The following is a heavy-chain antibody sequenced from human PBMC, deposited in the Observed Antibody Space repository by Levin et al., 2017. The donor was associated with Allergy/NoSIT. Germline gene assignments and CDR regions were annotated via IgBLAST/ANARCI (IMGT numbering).Heavy chain of an antibody. CDR3: AHGHGYCSSTSCYEVRWDYFDY. Sequence: SGPTLVKPTQTLTLTCTFSGFSLSTSGVGVGWIRQPPGKALEWLALIYWDDDKRYSPSLKSRLTITKDTSKNQVVLTMTNMDPVDTATYYCAHGHGYCSSTSCYEVRWDYFDYWGQGTLVTVSS. CDR1: GFSLSTSGVG. V-gene: IGHV2-5*02. D-gene: IGHD2-2*01. CDR2: IYWDDDK. J-gene: IGHJ4*02.